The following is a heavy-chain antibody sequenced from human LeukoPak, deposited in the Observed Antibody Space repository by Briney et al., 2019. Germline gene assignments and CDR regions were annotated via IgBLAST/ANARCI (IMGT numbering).Heavy chain of an antibody. CDR3: ARDKGRWLEDTFDY. D-gene: IGHD5-24*01. Sequence: ASVKLSCKASGDTFINYGISWVRQAPGPGLEWMGWISVYSGETNYAKNYKGRVTMTTDSSTTTVYMELRSLRSDDTGVYYCARDKGRWLEDTFDYWGQGTPVTVSA. V-gene: IGHV1-18*01. J-gene: IGHJ4*02. CDR1: GDTFINYG. CDR2: ISVYSGET.